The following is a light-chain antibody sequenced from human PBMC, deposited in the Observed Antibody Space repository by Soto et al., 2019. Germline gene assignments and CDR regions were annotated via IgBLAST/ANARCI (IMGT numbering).Light chain of an antibody. CDR3: SLYITSSTAVV. CDR1: SSDVGSYNS. V-gene: IGLV2-14*03. J-gene: IGLJ2*01. CDR2: DVS. Sequence: QSALTQPASVSGSPGQSITISCTGSSSDVGSYNSVSWYQQHPGKAPQLMIYDVSNRPSGVSNRFSGSKSGNTASLTISGLQAEDEADYYCSLYITSSTAVVFGGGTQLTVL.